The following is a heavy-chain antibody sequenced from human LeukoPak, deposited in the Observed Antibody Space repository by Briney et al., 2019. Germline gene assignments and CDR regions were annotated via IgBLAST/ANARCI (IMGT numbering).Heavy chain of an antibody. Sequence: GGSLTLSCAASGFSFSNYAMSWFREAPARGLEWVSSLRGNGDTFYADSVKGRFTLSRDDSRNTVFLQMNKLTVDDTARYYCAKANWVSNADAVVWGQGTVVTVSS. J-gene: IGHJ4*02. D-gene: IGHD3-16*01. V-gene: IGHV3-23*01. CDR2: LRGNGDT. CDR3: AKANWVSNADAVV. CDR1: GFSFSNYA.